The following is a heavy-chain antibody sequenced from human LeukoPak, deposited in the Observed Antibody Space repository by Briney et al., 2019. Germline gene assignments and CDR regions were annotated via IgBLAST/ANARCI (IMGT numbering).Heavy chain of an antibody. Sequence: PSETLSLTCTVSGGSISSYYWSWIRQPPGKGLEWIGYIYYSRSTNYNPSLKSRVTISVDTSKNQFSLKLSSVTAADTAVYYCARLTLDTAMVKSFDYWGQGTLVTVSS. CDR3: ARLTLDTAMVKSFDY. D-gene: IGHD5-18*01. CDR1: GGSISSYY. CDR2: IYYSRST. V-gene: IGHV4-59*08. J-gene: IGHJ4*02.